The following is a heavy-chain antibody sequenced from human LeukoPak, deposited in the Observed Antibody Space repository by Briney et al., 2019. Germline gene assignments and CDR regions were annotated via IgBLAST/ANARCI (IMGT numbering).Heavy chain of an antibody. J-gene: IGHJ4*02. CDR3: ARDVGPSDY. Sequence: GGSLRLSCAASGVTFSNYLMRWVRQAPGKGLEWVASIKQDGSEKYYVDSVKGRFIISRDNAKNSLYLQMNSLRAEDTALYYCARDVGPSDYWGQGTLVTVSS. V-gene: IGHV3-7*01. CDR2: IKQDGSEK. CDR1: GVTFSNYL. D-gene: IGHD1-26*01.